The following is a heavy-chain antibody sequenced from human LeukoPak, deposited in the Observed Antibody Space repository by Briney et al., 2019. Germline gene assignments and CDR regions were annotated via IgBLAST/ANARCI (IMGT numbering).Heavy chain of an antibody. CDR1: DDSISSSTYY. V-gene: IGHV4-39*07. D-gene: IGHD2-15*01. J-gene: IGHJ4*02. CDR2: LYYSGKT. Sequence: SETLSLTCIISDDSISSSTYYWGWIRQPPGKGLEWIGTLYYSGKTYYNPSLKSRVTISIDTSKNQFSLKLTSATAADTAVYYCARVQHTPYYFDYWGQGTLVTVSS. CDR3: ARVQHTPYYFDY.